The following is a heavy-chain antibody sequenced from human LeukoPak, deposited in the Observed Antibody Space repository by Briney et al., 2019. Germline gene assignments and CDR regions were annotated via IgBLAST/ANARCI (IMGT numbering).Heavy chain of an antibody. CDR2: INAGNGNT. J-gene: IGHJ4*02. CDR3: ARTLHYYGSGLMDY. V-gene: IGHV1-3*01. CDR1: GYTFTSYA. Sequence: ASVKVSCKASGYTFTSYAMHWVRQAPGQRHEWMGWINAGNGNTKYSQKFQGRVTITRDTSASTAYMELSSLRSEDTAVYYCARTLHYYGSGLMDYWGQGTLVTVSS. D-gene: IGHD3-10*01.